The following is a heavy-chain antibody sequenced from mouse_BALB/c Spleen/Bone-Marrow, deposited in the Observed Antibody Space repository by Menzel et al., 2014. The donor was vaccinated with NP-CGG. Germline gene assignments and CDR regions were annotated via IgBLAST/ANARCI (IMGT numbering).Heavy chain of an antibody. D-gene: IGHD1-1*01. CDR1: GYTFTSYW. J-gene: IGHJ4*01. V-gene: IGHV1-5*01. CDR3: TRGITTVVATRAMDY. CDR2: IYPGNSDT. Sequence: EVQLQESGTVLARPGASVKMCCKASGYTFTSYWMHWVKQRPGQGLEWIGAIYPGNSDTSYNQKFKGKAKLTAVTSTSTAYMDLSSLTNEDSAVYYCTRGITTVVATRAMDYWGQGTSVTVSS.